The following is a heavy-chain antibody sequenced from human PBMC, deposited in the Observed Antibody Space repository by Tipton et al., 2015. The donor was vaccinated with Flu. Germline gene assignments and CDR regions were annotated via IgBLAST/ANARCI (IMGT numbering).Heavy chain of an antibody. J-gene: IGHJ4*02. CDR2: IKQDGSER. V-gene: IGHV3-7*01. Sequence: SLRLSCAVSGFTFGDYWMAWVRQAPGKGLEWVANIKQDGSERYYVDSVKGRFTISRDNAKNSLFLQMNSLRAEDTAVYYCVRKGFGDYWGQGILVTVSS. CDR3: VRKGFGDY. D-gene: IGHD3-10*01. CDR1: GFTFGDYW.